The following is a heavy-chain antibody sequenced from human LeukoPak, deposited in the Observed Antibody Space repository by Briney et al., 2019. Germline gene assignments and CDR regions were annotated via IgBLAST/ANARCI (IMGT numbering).Heavy chain of an antibody. D-gene: IGHD2-15*01. Sequence: SETLSLTCTVSGGSISSYYWSWIRQPPGKGLEWIAYIYYSGSTNYNPSLKSRVTISVDTSKNQFSLKLSSVTAADTAVYFCAREPSVGNTGFYFDYWGQGTLVTVSS. J-gene: IGHJ4*02. CDR2: IYYSGST. V-gene: IGHV4-59*01. CDR1: GGSISSYY. CDR3: AREPSVGNTGFYFDY.